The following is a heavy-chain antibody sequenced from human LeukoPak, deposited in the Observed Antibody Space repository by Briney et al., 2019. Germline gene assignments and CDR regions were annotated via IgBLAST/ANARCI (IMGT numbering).Heavy chain of an antibody. D-gene: IGHD6-19*01. CDR2: ISTHNGDT. CDR3: ARGGIAVAGLNAFDI. J-gene: IGHJ3*02. V-gene: IGHV1-18*01. Sequence: ASVKVSCKASGYTFTTYTITWVRQAPGQGLEWMGWISTHNGDTTYAQKFQGRVTMTTDTSTWTVYMELGSLRSDDTAVYYCARGGIAVAGLNAFDIWGQGTMVTVSS. CDR1: GYTFTTYT.